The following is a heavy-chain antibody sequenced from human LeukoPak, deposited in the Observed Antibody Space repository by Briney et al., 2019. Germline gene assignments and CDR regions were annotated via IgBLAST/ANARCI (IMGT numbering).Heavy chain of an antibody. D-gene: IGHD3-10*01. Sequence: SEALSLTCAVYGGSFSGYYWSWIRQPAGKGLEWIGRIYTSGSTNYNPSLKSRVTMSVDTSKNQFSLKLSSVTAADTAVYYCARGAYYYGSGKIFDYWGQGTLVTVSS. CDR2: IYTSGST. J-gene: IGHJ4*02. CDR3: ARGAYYYGSGKIFDY. CDR1: GGSFSGYY. V-gene: IGHV4-59*10.